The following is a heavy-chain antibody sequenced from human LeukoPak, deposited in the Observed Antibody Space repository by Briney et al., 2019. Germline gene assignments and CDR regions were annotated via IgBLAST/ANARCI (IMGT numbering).Heavy chain of an antibody. CDR2: IYYSGST. CDR3: ARGPGATGLDY. D-gene: IGHD1-26*01. Sequence: PSETLSLTCTVSGGSISSYYWSWIRQPPGKGLEWIGYIYYSGSTNYNPSLKSRVTISVDTSKNQFSLKLSSVTAADTAVYYCARGPGATGLDYWGQGTLVTVSS. V-gene: IGHV4-59*01. CDR1: GGSISSYY. J-gene: IGHJ4*02.